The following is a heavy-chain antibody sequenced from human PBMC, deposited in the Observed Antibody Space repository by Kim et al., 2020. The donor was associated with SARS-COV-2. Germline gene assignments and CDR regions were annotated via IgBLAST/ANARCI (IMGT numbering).Heavy chain of an antibody. CDR3: ARSLVRGGTLDV. V-gene: IGHV1-3*01. J-gene: IGHJ6*02. CDR1: GYTFTSYA. D-gene: IGHD3-10*02. CDR2: INAGNGNT. Sequence: ASVKVSCKASGYTFTSYAMHWVRQAPGQRLEWMGWINAGNGNTKYSQKFQGRVTITRDTSASTAYMELSSLRSEDTAVYYCARSLVRGGTLDVWGQGTTVTVSS.